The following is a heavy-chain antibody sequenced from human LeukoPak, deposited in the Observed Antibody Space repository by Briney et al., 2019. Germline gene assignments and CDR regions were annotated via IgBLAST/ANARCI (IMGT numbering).Heavy chain of an antibody. CDR1: GDSISRSRYY. J-gene: IGHJ4*01. CDR3: ARQYSSGWGY. Sequence: PSETLSLTCTVSGDSISRSRYYWAWIRQPPGKGLEWIGSIYYSGSTYYNPSLKSRVTISVDTSKNQFSLKLSSVTAADTAVYYSARQYSSGWGYWGQGTLVTVSS. CDR2: IYYSGST. D-gene: IGHD6-19*01. V-gene: IGHV4-39*01.